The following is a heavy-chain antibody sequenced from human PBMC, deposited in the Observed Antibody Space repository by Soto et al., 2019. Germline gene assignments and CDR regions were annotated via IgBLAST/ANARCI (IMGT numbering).Heavy chain of an antibody. J-gene: IGHJ3*02. CDR2: IYNSGST. D-gene: IGHD2-15*01. CDR1: GDSIRTYY. Sequence: SETLSLTCSVSGDSIRTYYWSWIRQPPGRALEWVAYIYNSGSTNYNPSLKSRVAISLDTSKNQFSLKLSSVTAADTAVYYCARHMWIKDIVVYDAFDSWGQGTMVTVSS. CDR3: ARHMWIKDIVVYDAFDS. V-gene: IGHV4-59*08.